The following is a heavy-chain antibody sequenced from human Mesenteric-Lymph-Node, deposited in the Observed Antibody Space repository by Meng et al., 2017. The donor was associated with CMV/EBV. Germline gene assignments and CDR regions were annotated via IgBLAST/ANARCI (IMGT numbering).Heavy chain of an antibody. CDR2: INWNGGST. D-gene: IGHD3-3*01. CDR1: GFTFDDYG. Sequence: GESLKISCAASGFTFDDYGMSWVRQAPGKGLEWVSGINWNGGSTGYVDSVKGRFTISRDNAKNSLYLQMNSLRAEDTALYYCARDSGYYTVLQAFDYWGQGTLVTVSS. J-gene: IGHJ4*02. V-gene: IGHV3-20*04. CDR3: ARDSGYYTVLQAFDY.